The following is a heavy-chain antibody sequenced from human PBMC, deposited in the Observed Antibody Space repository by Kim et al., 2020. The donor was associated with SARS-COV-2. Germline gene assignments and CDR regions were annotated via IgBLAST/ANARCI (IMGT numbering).Heavy chain of an antibody. CDR3: ASHIIAVSGVSDY. V-gene: IGHV4-39*01. Sequence: SETLSLTCTVSGGSISSSSCYWGWIRQPPGKGLEWIGSIYYSGSTYYNPSLKSRVTISVDTSKNQFSLKLSSVAAADTAVYHCASHIIAVSGVSDYWAQGTLVLGSS. CDR1: GGSISSSSCY. D-gene: IGHD6-19*01. J-gene: IGHJ4*02. CDR2: IYYSGST.